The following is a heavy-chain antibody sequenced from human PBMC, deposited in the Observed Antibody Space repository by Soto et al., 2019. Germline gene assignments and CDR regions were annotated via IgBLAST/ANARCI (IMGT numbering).Heavy chain of an antibody. CDR1: GGSITSSSYY. V-gene: IGHV4-39*01. J-gene: IGHJ5*02. CDR2: IYYSGST. Sequence: SETLSLTCTVVGGSITSSSYYWGWIRQPPGKGLEWIGSIYYSGSTHYNPSLKSRVTISVDTSRNQFSLKLSSVTAADTAVYYCATQEVGGSYVYTFDPWGQGTLVTVSS. D-gene: IGHD1-26*01. CDR3: ATQEVGGSYVYTFDP.